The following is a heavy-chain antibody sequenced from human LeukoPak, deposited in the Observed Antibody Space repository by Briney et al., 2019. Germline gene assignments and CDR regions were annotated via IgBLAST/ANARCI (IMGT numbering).Heavy chain of an antibody. CDR1: GYTFTSYY. V-gene: IGHV1-46*01. CDR3: ARELELHEGPDC. Sequence: ASVKVSCKASGYTFTSYYMHWVRQAPGQGLEWMGIINPSGGSTSYAQKFQGRVTMTRDMSTSTVYMELSSLRSEDTAVYYCARELELHEGPDCWGQGTLVTVSS. CDR2: INPSGGST. J-gene: IGHJ4*02. D-gene: IGHD1-7*01.